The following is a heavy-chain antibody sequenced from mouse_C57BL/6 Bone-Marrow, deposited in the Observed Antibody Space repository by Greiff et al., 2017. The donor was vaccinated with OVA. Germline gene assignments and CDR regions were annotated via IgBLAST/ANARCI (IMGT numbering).Heavy chain of an antibody. D-gene: IGHD3-3*01. CDR1: GFTFSSYG. Sequence: EVKLVESGGDLVKPGGSLKLSCAASGFTFSSYGMSWVRQTPDKRLEWVATISSGGSYTYYPDSVKGRFTISRDNAKNTLYLQMSSLKSEDTAMYYCARQEKGPDWGQGTLVTVSA. V-gene: IGHV5-6*01. CDR2: ISSGGSYT. CDR3: ARQEKGPD. J-gene: IGHJ3*01.